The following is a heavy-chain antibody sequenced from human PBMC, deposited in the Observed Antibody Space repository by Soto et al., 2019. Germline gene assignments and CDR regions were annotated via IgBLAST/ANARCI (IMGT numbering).Heavy chain of an antibody. CDR1: GGSISSHY. CDR2: IYYSGSS. D-gene: IGHD3-3*01. V-gene: IGHV4-59*11. CDR3: ARNRFLEWFDP. Sequence: PPETLSLTCTVSGGSISSHYWRWIRHPPGNGLEWIWYIYYSGSSNYYPSLKSPVTISVDTSKSPFSLNLSSATAAVTPVYYCARNRFLEWFDPWGQGTLVTVSS. J-gene: IGHJ5*02.